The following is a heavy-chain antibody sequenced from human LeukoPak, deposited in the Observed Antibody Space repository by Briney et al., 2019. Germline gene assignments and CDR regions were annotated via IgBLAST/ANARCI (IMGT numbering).Heavy chain of an antibody. D-gene: IGHD3-22*01. Sequence: ASVKVSCKTSGYTFNSYYMHWVRQAPGQGLECVGIINPTGDPTTYAQKFQGRVTMTSDMSTSTVYMELSSLRSEDTAVYYCARSSGSYSSHFYMHVWGKGTTVTVSS. V-gene: IGHV1-46*02. CDR3: ARSSGSYSSHFYMHV. CDR2: INPTGDPT. J-gene: IGHJ6*03. CDR1: GYTFNSYY.